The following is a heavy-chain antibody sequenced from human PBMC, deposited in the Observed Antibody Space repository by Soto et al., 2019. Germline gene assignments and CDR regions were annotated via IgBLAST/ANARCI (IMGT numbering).Heavy chain of an antibody. V-gene: IGHV4-39*01. CDR3: ARTQRDIVVVPAAIGEDGLWFDP. CDR2: IYYSGST. CDR1: GGSISSSSYY. D-gene: IGHD2-2*01. J-gene: IGHJ5*02. Sequence: QLQLQESGPGLVKPSETLSLTCTVSGGSISSSSYYWGWIRQPPGKGLEWIGSIYYSGSTYYNPSLKSRVTISVDPSKNQFSLKLSSVTAADTTVYYCARTQRDIVVVPAAIGEDGLWFDPWGQGTLVTVSS.